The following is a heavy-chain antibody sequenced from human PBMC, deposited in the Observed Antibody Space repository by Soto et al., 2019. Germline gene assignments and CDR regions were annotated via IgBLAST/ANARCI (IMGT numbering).Heavy chain of an antibody. Sequence: QVQLQESGPGLMKPSQTLSLTCTVSGGSISSDDSYWSWIRQPPGKGLEWIGYTYHSGRTDYNPSLKSRVTILVDTSKNQYSLRLSAVTAVDTAVYYCARDNIVRGLFDYWGQGTLVSVSS. CDR3: ARDNIVRGLFDY. CDR2: TYHSGRT. D-gene: IGHD3-10*01. CDR1: GGSISSDDSY. J-gene: IGHJ4*02. V-gene: IGHV4-30-4*01.